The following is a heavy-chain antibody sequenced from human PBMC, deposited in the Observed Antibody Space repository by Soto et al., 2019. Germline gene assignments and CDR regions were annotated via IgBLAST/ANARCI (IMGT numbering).Heavy chain of an antibody. Sequence: SETLSLTCAVYGGSFSGYYWSWIRQPPGKGLEWIGEINHSGSTNYNPSLKRRVTISVDTSKNQFSLKLSSVTAADTAVYYCARYGGRADHYYYYYGMDVWGQGTTVTVSS. V-gene: IGHV4-34*01. CDR2: INHSGST. CDR3: ARYGGRADHYYYYYGMDV. D-gene: IGHD2-15*01. CDR1: GGSFSGYY. J-gene: IGHJ6*02.